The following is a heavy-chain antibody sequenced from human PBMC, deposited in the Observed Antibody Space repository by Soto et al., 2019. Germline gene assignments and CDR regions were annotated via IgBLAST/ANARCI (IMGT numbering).Heavy chain of an antibody. CDR2: IYYSGST. J-gene: IGHJ6*03. CDR3: ARDSRNSGVSNEDYYYNMDV. D-gene: IGHD2-21*01. CDR1: GGSISSGGYY. Sequence: TLSLTCTVSGGSISSGGYYWSWIRQHPGKGLEWIGYIYYSGSTYYNPSLKSRVTISVDTSKNQFSLKLSSVTAADTAVYYCARDSRNSGVSNEDYYYNMDVWGKGTTVTVSS. V-gene: IGHV4-31*03.